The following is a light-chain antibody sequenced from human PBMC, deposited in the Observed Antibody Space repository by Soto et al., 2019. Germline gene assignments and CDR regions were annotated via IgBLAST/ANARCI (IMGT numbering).Light chain of an antibody. CDR2: DAS. Sequence: EIMLTQSPDTMSLSPGERATLSCRASQSVRSNYLAWYQQKPGQAPRFLIYDASSRATGIPDRFSGSGSGTDFTLTISRLEPEDFAVYYCQQYGSSPLTFGGGTKVEIK. CDR3: QQYGSSPLT. V-gene: IGKV3-20*01. J-gene: IGKJ4*01. CDR1: QSVRSNY.